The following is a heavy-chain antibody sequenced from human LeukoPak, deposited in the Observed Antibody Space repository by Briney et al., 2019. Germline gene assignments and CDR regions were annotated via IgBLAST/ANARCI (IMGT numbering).Heavy chain of an antibody. V-gene: IGHV3-23*01. Sequence: GGSLRLSCAASGFTFSKYVMRWVRQAPGKGLEWVSAISTGGGSTYYAASVKGRFTISRDNSKNTLYLQMNSPRAEDTAVYYCAKDARAYGSGPLDYWGQGTLVTVSS. J-gene: IGHJ4*02. CDR3: AKDARAYGSGPLDY. CDR1: GFTFSKYV. CDR2: ISTGGGST. D-gene: IGHD3-10*01.